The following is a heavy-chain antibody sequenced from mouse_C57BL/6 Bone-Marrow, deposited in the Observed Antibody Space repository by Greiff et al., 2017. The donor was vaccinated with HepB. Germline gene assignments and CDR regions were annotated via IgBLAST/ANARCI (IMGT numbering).Heavy chain of an antibody. J-gene: IGHJ3*01. Sequence: QVQLQQSGAELVRPGPSVKVSCKASGYAFTNYLIEWVKQRPGQGLEWIGVINPGSGGTNYNEKFKGKATLTADKSSSTAYMQLSSLTSEDSAVYFCAIYDGYPFAYWGQGTLVTVSA. CDR2: INPGSGGT. CDR3: AIYDGYPFAY. V-gene: IGHV1-54*01. CDR1: GYAFTNYL. D-gene: IGHD2-3*01.